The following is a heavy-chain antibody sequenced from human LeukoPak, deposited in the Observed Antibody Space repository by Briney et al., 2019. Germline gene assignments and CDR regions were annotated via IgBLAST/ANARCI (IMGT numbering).Heavy chain of an antibody. J-gene: IGHJ4*02. V-gene: IGHV1-2*02. D-gene: IGHD1-26*01. CDR2: INPNNGGT. CDR3: ATVRMGATPFDY. Sequence: ASVKVSCKASGYTFTGYYMHWVRQAPGQGLEWMGGINPNNGGTNFAQKFQGRVTMTSDTSISTAYMELSRLRSDDTAVYYCATVRMGATPFDYWGQGTLVTVSS. CDR1: GYTFTGYY.